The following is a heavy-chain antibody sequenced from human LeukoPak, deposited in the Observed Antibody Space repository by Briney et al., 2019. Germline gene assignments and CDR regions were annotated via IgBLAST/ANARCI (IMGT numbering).Heavy chain of an antibody. D-gene: IGHD3-10*01. CDR3: ARDGAGSGSHWSVSDL. J-gene: IGHJ3*01. CDR2: IFHTGST. Sequence: PSETLSLTCIVSGGSIGTYYWSWIRQPPGKGLEWIGYIFHTGSTLYNDSLKSRVTLSVDTSKNQLSLKVNFVTAADTAVYYCARDGAGSGSHWSVSDLWGQGTMVTVSS. CDR1: GGSIGTYY. V-gene: IGHV4-59*01.